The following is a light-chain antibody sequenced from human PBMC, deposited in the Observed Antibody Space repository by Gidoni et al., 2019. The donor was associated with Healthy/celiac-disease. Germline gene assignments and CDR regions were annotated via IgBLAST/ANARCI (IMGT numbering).Light chain of an antibody. CDR3: QQYGSASLT. CDR1: QSVSSSY. CDR2: GAS. J-gene: IGKJ4*01. V-gene: IGKV3-20*01. Sequence: EIVLTQSPGTLSLSPGERATLSCRASQSVSSSYLAWYQQKPGQAPRLLIYGASSRATCIPDRFSGSGSGTDFTLTISRLEPEDFAVYYCQQYGSASLTCGGGTKVEIK.